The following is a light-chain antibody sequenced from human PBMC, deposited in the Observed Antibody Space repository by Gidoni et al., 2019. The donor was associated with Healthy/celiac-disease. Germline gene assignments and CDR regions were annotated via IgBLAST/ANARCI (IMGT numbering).Light chain of an antibody. V-gene: IGKV1-33*01. CDR3: QQYDNLSYT. Sequence: DIQMTQSPSSLSASVGDRVTITCQASQDNSNYLNWYQQKPGKAPKLLSYDAANLETGVPSRFSGSGSGTDFTVTISSLQPEDIATYYCQQYDNLSYTFGQGTKLEIK. CDR1: QDNSNY. J-gene: IGKJ2*01. CDR2: DAA.